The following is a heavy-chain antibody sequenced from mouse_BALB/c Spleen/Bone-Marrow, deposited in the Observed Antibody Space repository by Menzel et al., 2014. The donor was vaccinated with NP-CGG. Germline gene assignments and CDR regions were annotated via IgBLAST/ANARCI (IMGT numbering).Heavy chain of an antibody. V-gene: IGHV5-9-3*01. Sequence: EVQVVESGGGLVKPGGSLKLSCAASGFTFSSYAMSWVRQTPEKRLEWVATISSGGSYTYYPDSVKGRFTISRGNAKNTLYLQRSSLRSEDTAMYYCARHGITILLDYWGQGTTLTVSS. D-gene: IGHD2-4*01. CDR2: ISSGGSYT. J-gene: IGHJ2*01. CDR3: ARHGITILLDY. CDR1: GFTFSSYA.